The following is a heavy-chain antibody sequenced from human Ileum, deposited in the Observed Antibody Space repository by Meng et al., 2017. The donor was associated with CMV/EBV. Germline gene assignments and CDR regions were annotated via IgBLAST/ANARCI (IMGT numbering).Heavy chain of an antibody. CDR3: AKDPPGG. J-gene: IGHJ6*02. D-gene: IGHD3-10*01. CDR1: GFTFNLYA. Sequence: GESLKISCVASGFTFNLYAISWVRQAPGKGPEWLSIVYNGGALTYYAESVKGRFTISRDDSKYTVYLQMSSLRVEDTAVYYCAKDPPGGWGQGTTVTVSS. CDR2: VYNGGALT. V-gene: IGHV3-23*03.